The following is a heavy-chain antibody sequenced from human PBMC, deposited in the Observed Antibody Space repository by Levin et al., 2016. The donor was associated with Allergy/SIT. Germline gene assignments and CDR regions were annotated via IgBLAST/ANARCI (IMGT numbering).Heavy chain of an antibody. D-gene: IGHD3-3*01. J-gene: IGHJ4*02. CDR3: ARGTYDFWSGYTD. V-gene: IGHV3-74*01. CDR2: INSDGSST. Sequence: VRQAPGKGLVWVSRINSDGSSTSYADSVKGRFTISRDNAKNTLYLQMNSLRAEDTAVYYCARGTYDFWSGYTDWGQGTLVTVSS.